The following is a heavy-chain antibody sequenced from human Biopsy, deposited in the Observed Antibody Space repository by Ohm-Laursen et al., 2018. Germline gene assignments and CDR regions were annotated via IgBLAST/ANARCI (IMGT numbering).Heavy chain of an antibody. V-gene: IGHV1-2*02. Sequence: GSSVKVSCKASGYTFTDSYMHWVRQAPGQGLEWMGWINPNSGGTNYAQKFQGRVTMTRDTSMSTAYMELNRLRSDDTAVYYCARGGLNYRYFDLWGRGTLVTVSS. CDR3: ARGGLNYRYFDL. CDR2: INPNSGGT. J-gene: IGHJ2*01. CDR1: GYTFTDSY. D-gene: IGHD1-26*01.